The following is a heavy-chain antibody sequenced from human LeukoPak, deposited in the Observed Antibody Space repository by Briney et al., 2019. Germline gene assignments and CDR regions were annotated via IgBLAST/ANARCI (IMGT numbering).Heavy chain of an antibody. J-gene: IGHJ4*02. D-gene: IGHD3-3*01. Sequence: SETLSLTCAVSGDSISSSNYYWGWIRHPPGKGLEWIGSIYYSGSSYYNPSLKSRVTISVDTSKNQFSLRLKSVTAADTAVYYCATPRKYDLWNGFSTYCDSWGQGILVTVSS. CDR2: IYYSGSS. V-gene: IGHV4-39*01. CDR1: GDSISSSNYY. CDR3: ATPRKYDLWNGFSTYCDS.